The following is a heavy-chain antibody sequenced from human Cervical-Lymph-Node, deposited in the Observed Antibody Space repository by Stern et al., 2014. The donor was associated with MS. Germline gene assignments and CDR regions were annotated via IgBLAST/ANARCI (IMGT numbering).Heavy chain of an antibody. Sequence: EVQLVESGAELIRPGESLKISCKGSGFKFSIYWIAWVRQMPGKGLGGMGISYPGDSETRYSPSFQGQVTMSADKSTSTAYLQWSSLNASDTAMYFCARQTTAWASDVWGQGTLVTVSS. CDR1: GFKFSIYW. V-gene: IGHV5-51*01. J-gene: IGHJ4*02. CDR2: SYPGDSET. D-gene: IGHD1-14*01. CDR3: ARQTTAWASDV.